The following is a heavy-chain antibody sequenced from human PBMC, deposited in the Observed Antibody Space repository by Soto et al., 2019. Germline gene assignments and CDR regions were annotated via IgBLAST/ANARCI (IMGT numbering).Heavy chain of an antibody. Sequence: SQTLSLTCVISGDSVSSNSAAWNWIRQSPSRGLEWLGRTYYRSKWYNDYAVSVKSRITINPDTSKNQFSLQLNSVTPEDTAVYYCAGGITMVRGVIIRYYYYGMDVWGQGTTVTV. V-gene: IGHV6-1*01. J-gene: IGHJ6*02. CDR3: AGGITMVRGVIIRYYYYGMDV. D-gene: IGHD3-10*01. CDR2: TYYRSKWYN. CDR1: GDSVSSNSAA.